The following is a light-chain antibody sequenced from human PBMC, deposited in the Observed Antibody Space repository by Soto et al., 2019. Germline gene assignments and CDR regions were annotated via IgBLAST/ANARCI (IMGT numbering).Light chain of an antibody. CDR2: AAS. J-gene: IGKJ1*01. Sequence: IQLTQSPFSLSSSVLDRVTISCRASQGISTFLNWYQQKPGKAPKLLIYAASSLQSGVPSRFSGSGSGTDFTLTISSLQPQDFAIYYCQQSYSSPQTFGQGTKVDIK. CDR1: QGISTF. CDR3: QQSYSSPQT. V-gene: IGKV1-39*01.